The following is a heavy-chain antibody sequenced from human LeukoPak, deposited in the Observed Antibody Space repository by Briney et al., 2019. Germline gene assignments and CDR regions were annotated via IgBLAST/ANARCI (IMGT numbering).Heavy chain of an antibody. D-gene: IGHD4-11*01. V-gene: IGHV3-33*01. J-gene: IGHJ4*02. Sequence: GGSLRLSCAASGFTFSDYGMHWVRQAPGKGLEWVAVIWYDGSNKYYADSVKGRFTISRDNSKNTLYLQMDSLRAEDTAMYYCARGLPPVMKYYFDYWGQGTLVTVSS. CDR2: IWYDGSNK. CDR3: ARGLPPVMKYYFDY. CDR1: GFTFSDYG.